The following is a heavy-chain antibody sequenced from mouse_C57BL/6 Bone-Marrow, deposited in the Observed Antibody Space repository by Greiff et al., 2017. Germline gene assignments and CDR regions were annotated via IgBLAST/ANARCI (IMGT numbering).Heavy chain of an antibody. J-gene: IGHJ4*01. D-gene: IGHD1-1*01. V-gene: IGHV1-53*01. CDR2: INPSNGGT. CDR3: ARSPLITTVVGYAMDY. Sequence: VQLQQPGTELVKPGASVKLSCKASGYTFTSYWMHWVKQRPGQGLEWIGNINPSNGGTNYNEKFKSKATLTVDKSSSTAYMQLSSLTSEDSAVYYCARSPLITTVVGYAMDYWGQGTSVTVSS. CDR1: GYTFTSYW.